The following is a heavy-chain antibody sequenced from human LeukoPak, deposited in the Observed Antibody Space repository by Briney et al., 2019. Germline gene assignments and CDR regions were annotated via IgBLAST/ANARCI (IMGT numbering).Heavy chain of an antibody. V-gene: IGHV3-33*01. J-gene: IGHJ4*02. CDR1: GFTFSSFG. D-gene: IGHD6-19*01. Sequence: GGSLRLSCAASGFTFSSFGMHWVRQAPGKGLEWSSVIWYDGTNKYYADSVKGRFTISRDNSKNTLYLQMNSLRAEDTAVYYCARGTGYSSGWYVFDYWGQGTLVTVSS. CDR3: ARGTGYSSGWYVFDY. CDR2: IWYDGTNK.